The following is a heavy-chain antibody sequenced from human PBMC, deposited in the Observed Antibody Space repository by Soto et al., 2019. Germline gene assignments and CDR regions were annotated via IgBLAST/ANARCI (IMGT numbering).Heavy chain of an antibody. CDR2: IYHSGST. CDR3: ARGPVSDTAMVRHFDY. D-gene: IGHD5-18*01. J-gene: IGHJ4*02. CDR1: GGSISSGGYS. Sequence: SETLSLTCTVSGGSISSGGYSLSWIRQPPGKGLEWIGYIYHSGSTYYNPSLKSRVTISVDRSKNQFSLKLSSVTAADTAVYYCARGPVSDTAMVRHFDYWGQGTLVTVSS. V-gene: IGHV4-30-2*01.